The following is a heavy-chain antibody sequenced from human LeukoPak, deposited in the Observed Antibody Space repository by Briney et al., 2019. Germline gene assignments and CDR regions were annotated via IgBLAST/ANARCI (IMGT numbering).Heavy chain of an antibody. V-gene: IGHV3-66*01. J-gene: IGHJ4*02. CDR1: GFTVSSNY. CDR3: ASEIWFGELTYDY. CDR2: IYSGGST. Sequence: PGGSLRLSCAASGFTVSSNYMSWVRQAPGKGLEWVSVIYSGGSTYYADSVKGRFTISRDNSKNTLYLQMNSLRAEDTAVYYCASEIWFGELTYDYWGQGTLVTVSS. D-gene: IGHD3-10*01.